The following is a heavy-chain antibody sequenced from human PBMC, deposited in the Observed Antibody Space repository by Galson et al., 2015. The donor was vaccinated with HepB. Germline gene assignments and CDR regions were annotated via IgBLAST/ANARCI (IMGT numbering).Heavy chain of an antibody. D-gene: IGHD6-19*01. CDR1: GFTFSSYA. CDR3: AKVRIAVAGTSAFDY. Sequence: SLRLSCAASGFTFSSYAMSCVRQAPGKGLEWVSAISGSGGSTYYADSVKGRFTISRDNSKNTLYLQMNSLRAEDTAVYYCAKVRIAVAGTSAFDYWGQGTLVTVSS. J-gene: IGHJ4*02. CDR2: ISGSGGST. V-gene: IGHV3-23*01.